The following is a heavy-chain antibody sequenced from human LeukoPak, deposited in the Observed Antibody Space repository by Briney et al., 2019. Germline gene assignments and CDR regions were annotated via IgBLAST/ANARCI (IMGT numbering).Heavy chain of an antibody. Sequence: PGGSLRLSCAASGFTFSSYAMHWVRQAPGKGLEYVSAISSNGGSTYYANSVKGRFTISRDNSKNTLYLQMGSLRAEDMAVYYCARFSGWDDYWGQGTLVTVSS. CDR1: GFTFSSYA. CDR2: ISSNGGST. D-gene: IGHD6-25*01. J-gene: IGHJ4*02. V-gene: IGHV3-64*01. CDR3: ARFSGWDDY.